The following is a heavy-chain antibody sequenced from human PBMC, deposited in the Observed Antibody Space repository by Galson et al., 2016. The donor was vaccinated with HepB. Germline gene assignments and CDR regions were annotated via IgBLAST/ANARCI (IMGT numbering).Heavy chain of an antibody. D-gene: IGHD3-3*01. J-gene: IGHJ5*02. CDR1: GGSFSASY. CDR3: ARGTYYDSATRFDP. CDR2: ISHSGST. V-gene: IGHV4-34*01. Sequence: SETLSLTCAVYGGSFSASYCSWIRQPPGKGLEWIGEISHSGSTNFDPSLNSRVTISVDTSTNQCSVKLYSVTAADTAVYYCARGTYYDSATRFDPWGQGTPVTVAS.